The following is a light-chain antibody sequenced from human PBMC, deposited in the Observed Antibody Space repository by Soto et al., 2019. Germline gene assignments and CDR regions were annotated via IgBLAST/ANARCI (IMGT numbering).Light chain of an antibody. CDR1: QSITRL. J-gene: IGKJ1*01. V-gene: IGKV1-5*03. CDR2: TAS. Sequence: DVHLTHSPSTLSAIVGDRVTIACRASQSITRLLAWYQQKPGKAPKLLISTASRLQPGVPSRFSGNGSETEFTLTITSLQPEDFATYYCQQYITYQWTFGQGTEV. CDR3: QQYITYQWT.